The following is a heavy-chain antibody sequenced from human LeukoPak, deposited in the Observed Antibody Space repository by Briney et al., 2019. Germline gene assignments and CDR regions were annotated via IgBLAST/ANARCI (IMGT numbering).Heavy chain of an antibody. J-gene: IGHJ4*02. V-gene: IGHV1-18*01. CDR3: ARKGYCSGGSCYWVDY. CDR2: ISAYNGNT. D-gene: IGHD2-15*01. CDR1: GYTFTSYG. Sequence: ASVKVSCKASGYTFTSYGISWVRQAPGQGLGWMGWISAYNGNTNYAQKLQGRVTMTTDTSTSTAYMELRSLRSDDTAVYYCARKGYCSGGSCYWVDYRGQGTLVTVSS.